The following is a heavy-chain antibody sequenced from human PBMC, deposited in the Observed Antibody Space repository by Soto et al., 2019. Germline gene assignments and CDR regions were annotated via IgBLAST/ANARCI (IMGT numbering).Heavy chain of an antibody. CDR2: ISGSAGST. V-gene: IGHV3-23*01. CDR1: GFTFPSYG. J-gene: IGHJ5*02. Sequence: EVQLLESGGGLVQPGGSLRLSCAASGFTFPSYGMTWVRQSPGKGLEWVSSISGSAGSTYYADFVKGRFTISRDNSKNTVYLQMNSLRAEDTAVYYCAKDSLRIYDVWSGTGNWFDPWGQGTLVTVSS. D-gene: IGHD3-3*01. CDR3: AKDSLRIYDVWSGTGNWFDP.